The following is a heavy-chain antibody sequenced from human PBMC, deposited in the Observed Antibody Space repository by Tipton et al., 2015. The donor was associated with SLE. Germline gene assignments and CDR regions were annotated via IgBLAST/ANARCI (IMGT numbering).Heavy chain of an antibody. V-gene: IGHV3-9*01. CDR1: GFNYDEYA. CDR3: ARNLGSYYGMDV. D-gene: IGHD3-16*01. Sequence: SLRLSCAVSGFNYDEYAMHWVRQAPGKGLEWVSSISWNSGIIDYADSVKGRFTISRDDAKNTLYLQMNSLRAEDTAVYYCARNLGSYYGMDVWGQGTTVTVSS. CDR2: ISWNSGII. J-gene: IGHJ6*02.